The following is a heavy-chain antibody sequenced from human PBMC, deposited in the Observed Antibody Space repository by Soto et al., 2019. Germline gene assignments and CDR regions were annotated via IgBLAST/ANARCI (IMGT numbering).Heavy chain of an antibody. J-gene: IGHJ4*02. CDR3: SGHRYCSHPNCADY. Sequence: PSEALAVTCALYEGSFSSYYWTWIRQPPGKGLEWIGEINDSGSTNYNASLKSRVTISVDTSKNQFSLKVKSVTAADTAVYYCSGHRYCSHPNCADYWAQGTMFTVSS. CDR2: INDSGST. V-gene: IGHV4-34*01. D-gene: IGHD2-15*01. CDR1: EGSFSSYY.